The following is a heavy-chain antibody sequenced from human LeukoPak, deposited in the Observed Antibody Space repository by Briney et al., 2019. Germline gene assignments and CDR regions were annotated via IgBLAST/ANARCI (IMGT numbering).Heavy chain of an antibody. CDR2: ISSSSSVI. CDR3: ARGGIGWSRLSPMDY. CDR1: GFIFSDYY. D-gene: IGHD5-12*01. V-gene: IGHV3-11*01. J-gene: IGHJ4*02. Sequence: PGGSLRLSCAASGFIFSDYYMTWIRQVPGQGLEWLSYISSSSSVIYYADSAKGRVTVSRDNGKNSLYLQMNSLRAEDTAVYFCARGGIGWSRLSPMDYWGQGTLVTVSS.